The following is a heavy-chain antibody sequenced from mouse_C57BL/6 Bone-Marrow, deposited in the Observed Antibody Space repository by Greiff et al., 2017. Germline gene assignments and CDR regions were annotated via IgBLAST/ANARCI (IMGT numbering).Heavy chain of an antibody. Sequence: QVQLQQSGPGLVQPSQSLSITCTVSGFSLTSYGVHWVRQSPGKGLEWLGVRWSGGSTDYNAAFISRLSISKDNSKSHVFFKMNSLQADDTAIYYCARGRLPGCFDYGGQGTTLTVSS. V-gene: IGHV2-2*01. CDR1: GFSLTSYG. CDR3: ARGRLPGCFDY. J-gene: IGHJ2*01. CDR2: RWSGGST. D-gene: IGHD2-2*01.